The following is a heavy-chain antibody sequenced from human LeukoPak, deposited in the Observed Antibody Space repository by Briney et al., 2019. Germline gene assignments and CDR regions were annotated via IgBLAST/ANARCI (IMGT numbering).Heavy chain of an antibody. Sequence: GGSLRLSCAASGFTFTNYWMSWVRQAPGKGLEWVANIKQDGSEKYYVDSVKGRFTISRDNSKNTLYLQVNSLRAEDTAVYYCARRGDGGRSFDYWGQGTLVTVSS. J-gene: IGHJ4*02. CDR3: ARRGDGGRSFDY. D-gene: IGHD4-23*01. CDR2: IKQDGSEK. V-gene: IGHV3-7*03. CDR1: GFTFTNYW.